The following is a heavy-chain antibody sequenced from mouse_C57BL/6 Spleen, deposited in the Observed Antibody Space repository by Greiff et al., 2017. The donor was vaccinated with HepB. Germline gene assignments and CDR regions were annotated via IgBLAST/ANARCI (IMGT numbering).Heavy chain of an antibody. CDR3: ASGGYYYGSSPFAY. CDR2: IDPSDSYT. Sequence: QVQLQQSGAELVMPGASVKLSCKASGYTFTSYWMHWVKQRPGQGLEWIGEIDPSDSYTNYNQKFKGKSTLTVDKSSSTAYMQLSSLTSEDSAVYYCASGGYYYGSSPFAYWGQGTLVTVSA. D-gene: IGHD1-1*01. V-gene: IGHV1-69*01. J-gene: IGHJ3*01. CDR1: GYTFTSYW.